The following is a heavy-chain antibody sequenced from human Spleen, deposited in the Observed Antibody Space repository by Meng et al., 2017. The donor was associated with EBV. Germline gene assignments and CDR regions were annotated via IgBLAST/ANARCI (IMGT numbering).Heavy chain of an antibody. V-gene: IGHV4-30-2*01. CDR1: GVSITTGGYS. CDR3: ARSATGWFFYYDY. CDR2: IYHSGST. J-gene: IGHJ4*02. Sequence: QRRPQESGSGLVKPSQTLSLTVAASGVSITTGGYSWSWVRQPPGKGLEWIGHIYHSGSTYYNPSVKSRVIMSVDRSKNQFSLKLTSVTAADTAVYYCARSATGWFFYYDYWGQGTLVTVSS. D-gene: IGHD2-15*01.